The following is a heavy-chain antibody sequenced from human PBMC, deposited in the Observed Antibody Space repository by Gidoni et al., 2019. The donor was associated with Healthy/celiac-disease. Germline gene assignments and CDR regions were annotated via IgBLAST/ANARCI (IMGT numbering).Heavy chain of an antibody. CDR1: GGSFSGYY. CDR2: INHSGST. V-gene: IGHV4-34*01. D-gene: IGHD3-3*01. J-gene: IGHJ6*02. Sequence: QVQLQPLGAGLWKPSETLSLTCAVYGGSFSGYYWSWIRQPPGKGLEWIGEINHSGSTNYNPSLKSRVTISVDTSKNQFSLKLSSVTAADTAVYYCARDLRITIFGVVVGMDVWGQGTTVTVSS. CDR3: ARDLRITIFGVVVGMDV.